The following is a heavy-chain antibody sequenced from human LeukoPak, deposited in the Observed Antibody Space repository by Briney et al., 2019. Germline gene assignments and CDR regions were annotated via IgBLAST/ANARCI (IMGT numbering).Heavy chain of an antibody. J-gene: IGHJ4*02. Sequence: GGSLRLSCAASGFTLDDYAMHWVRQAPGKGLEWVSLISGDGGSTYYADSVKGRFTISRDNSKNSLYLQMNSLRTEDTALYYCAKDIAPEDIVVVPAATVDYWGQGTLVTVSS. V-gene: IGHV3-43*02. CDR3: AKDIAPEDIVVVPAATVDY. CDR2: ISGDGGST. CDR1: GFTLDDYA. D-gene: IGHD2-2*01.